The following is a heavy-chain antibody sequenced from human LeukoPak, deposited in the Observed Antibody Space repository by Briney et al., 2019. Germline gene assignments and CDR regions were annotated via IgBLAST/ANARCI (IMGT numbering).Heavy chain of an antibody. J-gene: IGHJ4*02. CDR1: VHTFTNYY. V-gene: IGHV1-46*01. D-gene: IGHD3-10*01. Sequence: ASVNLSCTASVHTFTNYYVHWVRQAPGQGLEWLGLINPDGISTNYAQRFQGRVTMTRDTSTGTVYMELSSLISDDTALYSCVREFRGGYFDYWGQGTLVTVSS. CDR2: INPDGIST. CDR3: VREFRGGYFDY.